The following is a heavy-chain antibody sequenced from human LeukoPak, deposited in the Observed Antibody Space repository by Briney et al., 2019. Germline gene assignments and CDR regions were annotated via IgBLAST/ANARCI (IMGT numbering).Heavy chain of an antibody. V-gene: IGHV3-30-3*01. CDR3: ARDRYGDSGYYFDY. CDR1: GFTFSSYA. J-gene: IGHJ4*02. CDR2: IPYDGSNK. D-gene: IGHD4-17*01. Sequence: GGSLRLSCAASGFTFSSYAMHWVRQAPGKGLEWVAVIPYDGSNKYYADSVKGRFTISRDNSKNTLYLQMNSLRAEDTAVYYCARDRYGDSGYYFDYWGQGTLVTVSS.